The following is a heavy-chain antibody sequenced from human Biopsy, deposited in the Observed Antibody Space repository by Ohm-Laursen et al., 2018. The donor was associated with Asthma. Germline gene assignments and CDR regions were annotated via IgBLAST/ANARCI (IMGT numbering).Heavy chain of an antibody. J-gene: IGHJ4*02. V-gene: IGHV3-30*18. D-gene: IGHD1-26*01. CDR3: AKEVFPGWELRRGPDS. CDR2: ISFDGTNR. Sequence: SLRLSCSASGCSFSNYGMHWVRQAPGKGLDWVAVISFDGTNRNYTDSVKGRFTISRDNSRNTLHLEMNSLRAEDTAVYFCAKEVFPGWELRRGPDSWGQGTLVTVSS. CDR1: GCSFSNYG.